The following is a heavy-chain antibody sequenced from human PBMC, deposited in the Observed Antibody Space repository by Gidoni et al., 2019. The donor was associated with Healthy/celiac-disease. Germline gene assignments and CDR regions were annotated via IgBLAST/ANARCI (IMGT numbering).Heavy chain of an antibody. J-gene: IGHJ4*02. Sequence: QVQLVESGGGVVQPGRSLRLSCAASGFTFSSYGMHWVRQAPGKGLAWVAVISYDGSNKYYADSVKVRFSISRDNSKNTLYLQMNSLRAEDTAVYYCAKEQAYCSSTSCSLDYWGQGTLVTVSS. D-gene: IGHD2-2*01. CDR3: AKEQAYCSSTSCSLDY. CDR1: GFTFSSYG. CDR2: ISYDGSNK. V-gene: IGHV3-30*18.